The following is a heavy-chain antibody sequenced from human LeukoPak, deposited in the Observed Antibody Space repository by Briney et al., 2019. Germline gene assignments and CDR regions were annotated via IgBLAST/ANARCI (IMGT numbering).Heavy chain of an antibody. Sequence: QPGGSLRLSCAASGFTFDDYAMHWVRQAPGKGLEWVSGISWNSGSIGYADSVKGRFTISRDNAKNSLYLQMNSLRAEDTALYYCAKAIGEYCSSTSCYGYGMDVWGQGTTVTVSS. D-gene: IGHD2-2*01. CDR1: GFTFDDYA. J-gene: IGHJ6*02. V-gene: IGHV3-9*01. CDR3: AKAIGEYCSSTSCYGYGMDV. CDR2: ISWNSGSI.